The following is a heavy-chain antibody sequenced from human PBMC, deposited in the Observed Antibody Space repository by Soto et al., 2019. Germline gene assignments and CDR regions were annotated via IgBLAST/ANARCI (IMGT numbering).Heavy chain of an antibody. CDR2: ISYDGSNT. Sequence: PGGSLRLSCVASGFTFSSYGMHWVRQAPGKGLEWVAIISYDGSNTYYADSVKGRFTISRDNSKKTLYLQMNSLRAEDTFVYYCAKGGVLSGSSYIPSSYYFGYWGQGTLVTVSS. V-gene: IGHV3-30*18. D-gene: IGHD1-26*01. CDR1: GFTFSSYG. CDR3: AKGGVLSGSSYIPSSYYFGY. J-gene: IGHJ4*02.